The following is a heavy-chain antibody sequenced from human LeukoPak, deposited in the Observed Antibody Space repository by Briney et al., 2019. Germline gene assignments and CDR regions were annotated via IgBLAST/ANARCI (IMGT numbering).Heavy chain of an antibody. CDR1: GFTFDDYA. Sequence: GRSLRLSCAASGFTFDDYAMHWVRQAPGKGLEWVSGISWNSGSIGYADSVKGRFTISGDNAKNSLYLQMDSLRAEDTALYYCAKAVWGSYRLFSFDYWGQGTLVTVSS. CDR3: AKAVWGSYRLFSFDY. V-gene: IGHV3-9*01. D-gene: IGHD3-16*02. CDR2: ISWNSGSI. J-gene: IGHJ4*02.